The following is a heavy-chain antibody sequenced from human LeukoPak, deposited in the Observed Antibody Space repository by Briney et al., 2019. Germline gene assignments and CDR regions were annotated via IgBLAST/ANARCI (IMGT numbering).Heavy chain of an antibody. Sequence: GGSLRLSCAASGFTFSSYAMSWVRQAPGKGLECISGFSGSGGSTYYADSVKGRFTISRDNSKNTLYLQMNSLRAEDTAVYYCAKHDYGDYSGRGYFDYWGQGTLVTVSS. J-gene: IGHJ4*02. V-gene: IGHV3-23*01. CDR2: FSGSGGST. D-gene: IGHD4-17*01. CDR1: GFTFSSYA. CDR3: AKHDYGDYSGRGYFDY.